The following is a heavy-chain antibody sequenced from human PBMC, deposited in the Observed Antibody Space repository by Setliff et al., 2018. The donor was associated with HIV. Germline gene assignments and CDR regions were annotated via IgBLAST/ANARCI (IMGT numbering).Heavy chain of an antibody. J-gene: IGHJ4*02. Sequence: GSLRLSCAASGFTFDDYGMSWVRQAPGKGLEWVSGIDGNGGSTRYADSVKGRFAISRDNAKNSLYLQMNSLRAEETALYYCARVGGYSGYDWPQPLYFDYWGQGTLVTVSS. CDR2: IDGNGGST. V-gene: IGHV3-20*04. CDR1: GFTFDDYG. CDR3: ARVGGYSGYDWPQPLYFDY. D-gene: IGHD5-12*01.